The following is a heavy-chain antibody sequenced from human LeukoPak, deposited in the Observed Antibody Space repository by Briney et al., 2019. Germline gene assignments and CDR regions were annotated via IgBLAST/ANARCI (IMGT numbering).Heavy chain of an antibody. V-gene: IGHV4-34*01. CDR2: INHSGST. CDR3: ARGRVGAPPFGY. J-gene: IGHJ4*02. D-gene: IGHD1-26*01. Sequence: SETLSLTCAVYGGSFSGYYWSWIRQPPGKGLEWIGEINHSGSTNYNPSLKSRVTISVDTSKNQFSLKLSSVTAADTAVYYCARGRVGAPPFGYWGQGTLVTVSS. CDR1: GGSFSGYY.